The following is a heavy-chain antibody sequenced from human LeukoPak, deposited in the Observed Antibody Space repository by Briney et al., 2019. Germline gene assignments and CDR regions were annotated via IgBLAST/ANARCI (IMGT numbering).Heavy chain of an antibody. Sequence: PSETLSLTCTVSGGSISSYYWSWIRQPPGKGLEWIGYIYYSGSTNYNPSLKSRVTMSADMSKNQFSLKLSSVTAADTAVYFCARLAYYLDSSGYYLYYFDNWGQGTPVTVSS. J-gene: IGHJ4*02. CDR1: GGSISSYY. CDR3: ARLAYYLDSSGYYLYYFDN. V-gene: IGHV4-59*12. D-gene: IGHD3-22*01. CDR2: IYYSGST.